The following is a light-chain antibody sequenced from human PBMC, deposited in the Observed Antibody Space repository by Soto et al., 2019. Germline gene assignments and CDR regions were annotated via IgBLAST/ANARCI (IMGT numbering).Light chain of an antibody. V-gene: IGKV3-20*01. CDR1: QGISSF. Sequence: EVVLTQSPATLSLSPGERATLSCRASQGISSFLAWYQQKPGQAPRLLIYGASSRATGIPDRFSGSGSGTDFTLTITRLEPEDFAVYYCQLYGRSITFGQGTRLEIK. CDR2: GAS. J-gene: IGKJ5*01. CDR3: QLYGRSIT.